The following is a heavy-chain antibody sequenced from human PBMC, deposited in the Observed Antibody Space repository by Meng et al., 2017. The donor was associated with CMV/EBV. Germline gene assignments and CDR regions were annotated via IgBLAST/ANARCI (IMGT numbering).Heavy chain of an antibody. CDR1: GFTFSSYA. D-gene: IGHD6-6*01. Sequence: GESLKISCAASGFTFSSYAMSWVRQAPGKGLEWVSAISGSGGSTYYADSVKGRFTISSDNSKNPLYLQMKSLRAEATAVYYCAKDRGEYSSSSEVDYWGQGTLVTVPQ. CDR2: ISGSGGST. J-gene: IGHJ4*02. CDR3: AKDRGEYSSSSEVDY. V-gene: IGHV3-23*01.